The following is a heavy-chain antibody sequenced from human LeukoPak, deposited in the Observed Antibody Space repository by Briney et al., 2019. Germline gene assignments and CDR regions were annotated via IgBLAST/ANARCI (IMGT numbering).Heavy chain of an antibody. J-gene: IGHJ4*02. D-gene: IGHD5-12*01. CDR1: GFTFSSYG. Sequence: GGSLRLSCAASGFTFSSYGMSWVRQAPGKGLEWVSTISGSGDFTYYADSVKGRFTISRDNSKNTLYLQMNSLRAEDTAVYYCARGPSGYHNTGGQGTLVTVSS. V-gene: IGHV3-23*01. CDR3: ARGPSGYHNT. CDR2: ISGSGDFT.